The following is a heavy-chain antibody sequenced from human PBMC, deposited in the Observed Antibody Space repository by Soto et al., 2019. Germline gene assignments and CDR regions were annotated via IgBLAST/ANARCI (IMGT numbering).Heavy chain of an antibody. CDR3: STNYYDSSGYDNWFDP. J-gene: IGHJ5*02. V-gene: IGHV3-49*03. CDR1: GFTFGDYA. CDR2: IRSKAYGGTT. D-gene: IGHD3-22*01. Sequence: GGSLRLSCTASGFTFGDYAMSWFRQAPGKGLEWVGFIRSKAYGGTTHYAASVKGRFIISRDDSKSIAYLQMNSLKTEDTAVYYCSTNYYDSSGYDNWFDPWGQGTLVTVS.